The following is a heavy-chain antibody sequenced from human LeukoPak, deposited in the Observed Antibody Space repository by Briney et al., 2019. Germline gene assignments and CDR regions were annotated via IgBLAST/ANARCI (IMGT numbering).Heavy chain of an antibody. CDR3: ARAKAAAMFSSDY. V-gene: IGHV3-7*03. CDR2: IKQDGSEK. D-gene: IGHD6-13*01. J-gene: IGHJ4*02. Sequence: GGSLRLSCAASGFAFSNYWMSWVRQAPGKGPEWVANIKQDGSEKYYVDSVKGRLTISRDNAKNSLYLQMNSLRVEDTAVYYCARAKAAAMFSSDYWGQGTLVTVSS. CDR1: GFAFSNYW.